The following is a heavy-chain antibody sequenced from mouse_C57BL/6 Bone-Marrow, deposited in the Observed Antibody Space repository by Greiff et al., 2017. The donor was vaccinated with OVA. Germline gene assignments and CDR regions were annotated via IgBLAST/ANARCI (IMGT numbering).Heavy chain of an antibody. J-gene: IGHJ4*01. CDR1: GFTFSDYY. CDR3: ARQGITTRYYAMDY. V-gene: IGHV5-12*01. D-gene: IGHD2-4*01. Sequence: EVMLVESGGGLVQPGGSLKLSCAASGFTFSDYYMYWVRQTPEKRLEWVAYISNGGGSTYYPDTVKGRFTLSRDNAKNTLYLQMSRLKSEDTAMYYCARQGITTRYYAMDYWGQGTSVTVSS. CDR2: ISNGGGST.